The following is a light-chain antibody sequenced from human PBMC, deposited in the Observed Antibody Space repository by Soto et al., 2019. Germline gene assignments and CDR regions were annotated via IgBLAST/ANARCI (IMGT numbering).Light chain of an antibody. CDR1: QSVTVN. J-gene: IGKJ1*01. CDR3: QQYNDWPPRWT. V-gene: IGKV3-15*01. CDR2: RAS. Sequence: EIVMTQSPATLSLSPGERATLSCRASQSVTVNLAWYQQKPGQAPRLLIYRASTRATGIPARFSAGGSGTGFTLTISSLQSEDVAVYICQQYNDWPPRWTFGQGTKVEIK.